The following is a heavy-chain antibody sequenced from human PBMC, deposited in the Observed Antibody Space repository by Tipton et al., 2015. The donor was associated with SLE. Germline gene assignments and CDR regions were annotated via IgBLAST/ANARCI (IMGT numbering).Heavy chain of an antibody. V-gene: IGHV1-18*01. CDR2: ISAYNGNT. CDR3: GSTYFYDSSGPDD. D-gene: IGHD3-22*01. CDR1: GYIFISYD. J-gene: IGHJ1*01. Sequence: QLVQSGPEVKKPGASVKVSCKAYGYIFISYDITWVRQAPGQGLEWMGRISAYNGNTNYAQNIQGRVTMTTDTSTNTAYMELRRLRSDDTAVYYCGSTYFYDSSGPDDWGQGTLVTVSP.